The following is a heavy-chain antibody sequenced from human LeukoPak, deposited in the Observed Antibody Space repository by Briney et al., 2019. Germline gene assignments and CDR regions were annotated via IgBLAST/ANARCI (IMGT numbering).Heavy chain of an antibody. CDR1: GITFSSYG. J-gene: IGHJ4*02. D-gene: IGHD1-26*01. Sequence: GGSLRLSCAASGITFSSYGMSWVRQAPGKGLEWGSRISSTGGTTYYADSVKGRFTISRDNSKNTLYLQMNSLRAEDTAIYYCAKEYTGTFSPFPSYFDNWGQGTLVTVSS. CDR2: ISSTGGTT. V-gene: IGHV3-23*01. CDR3: AKEYTGTFSPFPSYFDN.